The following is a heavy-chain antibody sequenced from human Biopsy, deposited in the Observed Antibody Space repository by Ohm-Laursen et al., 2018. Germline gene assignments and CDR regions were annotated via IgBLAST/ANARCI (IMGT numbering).Heavy chain of an antibody. Sequence: GTLSLTCTVSGGSLSSYSWSWIRQPAGKGLEWIGQIYTSGITNYNPSLKSRVTMSVDTSKNKFSLRVSSVTAADTAIYYCARDRDRRGWFDPWGQGTLVTVSS. CDR2: IYTSGIT. CDR3: ARDRDRRGWFDP. D-gene: IGHD1-14*01. CDR1: GGSLSSYS. J-gene: IGHJ5*02. V-gene: IGHV4-4*07.